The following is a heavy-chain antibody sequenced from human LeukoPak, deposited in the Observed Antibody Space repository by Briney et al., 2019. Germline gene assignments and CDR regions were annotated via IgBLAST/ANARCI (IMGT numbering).Heavy chain of an antibody. CDR2: ISSSSSYI. V-gene: IGHV3-21*01. CDR1: GFTFGCYS. CDR3: ARDVSSLTGFYLGRPNWFDP. Sequence: GGSLRLSCAASGFTFGCYSMNWVRQAPGKGLEWVSSISSSSSYIYYADSVKGRFTISRDNAKNSLYLQMNSLRAEDTAVYYCARDVSSLTGFYLGRPNWFDPWGQGTLVTVSS. D-gene: IGHD3-9*01. J-gene: IGHJ5*02.